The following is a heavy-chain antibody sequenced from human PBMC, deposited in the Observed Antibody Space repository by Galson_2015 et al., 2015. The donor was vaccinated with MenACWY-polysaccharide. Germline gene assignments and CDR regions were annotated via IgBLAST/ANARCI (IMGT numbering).Heavy chain of an antibody. D-gene: IGHD5-18*01. V-gene: IGHV3-48*03. Sequence: SLRLSCAASGFTFSTYDMNWVRQSPEKGLQWIAYISGGGAMIHYADSVKGRFPISRDNAQDSLYLEMNSLTAEDTGLYYCARDRGSYDAYDIWGQGTVVTVSS. J-gene: IGHJ3*02. CDR1: GFTFSTYD. CDR3: ARDRGSYDAYDI. CDR2: ISGGGAMI.